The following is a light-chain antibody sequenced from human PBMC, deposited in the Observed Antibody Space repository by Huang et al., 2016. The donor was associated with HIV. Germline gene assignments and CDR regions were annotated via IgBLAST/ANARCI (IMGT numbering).Light chain of an antibody. CDR2: GAT. V-gene: IGKV3-20*01. CDR3: QQYGNSPLT. CDR1: QRVSTDY. J-gene: IGKJ4*01. Sequence: ETVLTQSPGILLLSPGERATLSCRASQRVSTDYLAWYQNKPGQAPRLLIHGATVRATGLPERFIGSGSGTDFTLTINRLEPEDFALYYCQQYGNSPLTFGGGTEVEIK.